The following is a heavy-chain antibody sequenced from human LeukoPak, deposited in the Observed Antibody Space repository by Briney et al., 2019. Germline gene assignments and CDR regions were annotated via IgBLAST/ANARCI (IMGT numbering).Heavy chain of an antibody. Sequence: ASVKVSCKASGYTFTSYYMHWVRQAPGQGLEWMGIINPSGGSTSYAQKFQGRVTMTRDMSTSTVYMELSSLRFEDTAVYYCARYYYDALGIWGQGTMVTVSS. CDR1: GYTFTSYY. CDR3: ARYYYDALGI. V-gene: IGHV1-46*01. D-gene: IGHD3-10*01. J-gene: IGHJ3*02. CDR2: INPSGGST.